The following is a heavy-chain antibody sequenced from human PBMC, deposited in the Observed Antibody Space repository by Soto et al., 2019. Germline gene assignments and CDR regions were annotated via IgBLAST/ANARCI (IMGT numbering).Heavy chain of an antibody. CDR1: GFSFSSYG. V-gene: IGHV3-30*18. J-gene: IGHJ4*02. Sequence: GGSLRLSCAASGFSFSSYGMHWVRQAPGKGLEWVALISDDGSKKYYADSVKGRFTISRDNSKNTLYLQMGSLTTEDTAVYYCSKSFGSGTYYLPSHYWGQGTLVTVSS. CDR2: ISDDGSKK. CDR3: SKSFGSGTYYLPSHY. D-gene: IGHD3-10*01.